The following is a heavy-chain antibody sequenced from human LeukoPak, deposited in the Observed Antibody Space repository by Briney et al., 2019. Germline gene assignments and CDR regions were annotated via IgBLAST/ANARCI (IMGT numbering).Heavy chain of an antibody. CDR1: GYTFSGYY. V-gene: IGHV1-2*02. CDR2: INPNSGT. J-gene: IGHJ4*02. Sequence: GASVKVSRKASGYTFSGYYIHWVRQGPGQGLEWMGWINPNSGTNYAQSFQGRVTMTRDTSISTAYMELSRLRSDDTAVYYCAREEQHQRGRHFEYWGQGTLVTVSS. D-gene: IGHD6-13*01. CDR3: AREEQHQRGRHFEY.